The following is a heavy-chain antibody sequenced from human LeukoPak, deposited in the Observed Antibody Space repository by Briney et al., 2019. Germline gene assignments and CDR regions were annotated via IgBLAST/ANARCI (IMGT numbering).Heavy chain of an antibody. CDR3: ASRDSSGYYYFDY. CDR2: ICPGDSDT. CDR1: GYSFTSYW. Sequence: GGSLKISCKGSGYSFTSYWIGWVRQMPGKGLEWMGIICPGDSDTRYSPSFQGQVTISADKSISTAYLQWSSLKASDTAMYYCASRDSSGYYYFDYWGQGTLVTVSS. V-gene: IGHV5-51*03. D-gene: IGHD3-22*01. J-gene: IGHJ4*02.